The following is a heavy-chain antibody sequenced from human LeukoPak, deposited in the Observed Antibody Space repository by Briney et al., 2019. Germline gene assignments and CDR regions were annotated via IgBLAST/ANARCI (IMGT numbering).Heavy chain of an antibody. V-gene: IGHV1-18*01. Sequence: GASVKVSCKASGYTLTSYGISWVRQAPGQGLEWMGWISAYNGNTNYAQKLQGRVTMTTDTSTSTAYMELRSLRSDDTAVYYCAREGSGLYGSDAFDIWGQGTMVTVSS. CDR1: GYTLTSYG. CDR3: AREGSGLYGSDAFDI. CDR2: ISAYNGNT. J-gene: IGHJ3*02. D-gene: IGHD2-2*02.